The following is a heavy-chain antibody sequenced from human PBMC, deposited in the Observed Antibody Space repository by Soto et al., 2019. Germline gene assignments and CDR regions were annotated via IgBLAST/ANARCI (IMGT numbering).Heavy chain of an antibody. CDR3: ARVAAAGPYYYYYMDV. Sequence: GGSLRLSCAASGFTFSSYAMHWVRQTPGKGLEYVSAISSNGGSTYYANSVKGRFTISRDNSKNTLYLQMGSLRAEDMAVYYCARVAAAGPYYYYYMDVWGKGTTVPVSS. J-gene: IGHJ6*03. CDR1: GFTFSSYA. CDR2: ISSNGGST. D-gene: IGHD6-13*01. V-gene: IGHV3-64*01.